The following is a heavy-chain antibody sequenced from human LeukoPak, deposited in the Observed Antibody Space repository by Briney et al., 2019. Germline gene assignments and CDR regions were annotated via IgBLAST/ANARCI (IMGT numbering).Heavy chain of an antibody. Sequence: PGGSLRLSCAASGFTFSSYAMHWVRQAPGKRLEWVAVISYDGSNKYYADSVKGRFTISRDNSKNTLYLQMNSLRAEDTAVYYCAREGSIAVAGPLGGKQYYFDYWGQGTLVTVSS. J-gene: IGHJ4*02. CDR2: ISYDGSNK. V-gene: IGHV3-30-3*01. CDR1: GFTFSSYA. CDR3: AREGSIAVAGPLGGKQYYFDY. D-gene: IGHD6-19*01.